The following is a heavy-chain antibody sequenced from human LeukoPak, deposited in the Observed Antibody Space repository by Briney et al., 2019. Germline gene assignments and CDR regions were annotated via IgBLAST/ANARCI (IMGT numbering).Heavy chain of an antibody. CDR2: IYHSGST. Sequence: SETLSLTCTVSGYSISSGYYWGWIRQPPGKELEWIGSIYHSGSTYYNPSLKSRVTISVDTSKNQFSLKLSSVTAADTAVYYCARVSPAVAGYYFDYWGQGTLVTVSS. J-gene: IGHJ4*02. CDR3: ARVSPAVAGYYFDY. V-gene: IGHV4-38-2*02. D-gene: IGHD6-19*01. CDR1: GYSISSGYY.